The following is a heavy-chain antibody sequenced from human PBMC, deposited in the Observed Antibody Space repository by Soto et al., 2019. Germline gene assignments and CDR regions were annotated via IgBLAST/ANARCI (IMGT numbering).Heavy chain of an antibody. CDR3: ARGNHRWLQLWYFDL. D-gene: IGHD5-12*01. V-gene: IGHV1-69*12. CDR2: IIPIFGTA. Sequence: QVQLVQSGAEVKKPGSSVTVSCKASGGTFSSYTISWVRQAPGQGLEWMGGIIPIFGTANYAQKFQGRVTITADESTNTAYMELSSLTSEDTAVYYCARGNHRWLQLWYFDLWGRGTLVTVSS. J-gene: IGHJ2*01. CDR1: GGTFSSYT.